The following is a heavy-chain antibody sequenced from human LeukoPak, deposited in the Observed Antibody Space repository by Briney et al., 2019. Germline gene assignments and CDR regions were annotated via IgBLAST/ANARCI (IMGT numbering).Heavy chain of an antibody. J-gene: IGHJ4*02. D-gene: IGHD6-19*01. V-gene: IGHV3-21*01. CDR3: ARAGIAVAGFDY. Sequence: GGSLRLSCAASGFTFSSYSMNWVRQAPGKGLEWVSSISSSSYIYYADSVKGRFTISRDNAKNSLYLQMNSLRAEDTAVYYCARAGIAVAGFDYWGQGTLVTVYS. CDR2: ISSSSYI. CDR1: GFTFSSYS.